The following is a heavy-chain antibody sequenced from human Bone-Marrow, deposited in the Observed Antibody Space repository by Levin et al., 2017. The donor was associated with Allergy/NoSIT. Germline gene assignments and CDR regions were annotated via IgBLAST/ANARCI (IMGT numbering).Heavy chain of an antibody. D-gene: IGHD3-16*02. CDR3: ATASSYDYVWGSNGFRTFDI. CDR1: GHTLSELP. Sequence: GASVKVSCKISGHTLSELPMHWVRQAPGKGLEWMGGFDPEQGETIYAQNFQGRVTMTDDTSSDTAYMELSSLRSDDTAIYYCATASSYDYVWGSNGFRTFDIWGQGTRVTISS. CDR2: FDPEQGET. J-gene: IGHJ3*02. V-gene: IGHV1-24*01.